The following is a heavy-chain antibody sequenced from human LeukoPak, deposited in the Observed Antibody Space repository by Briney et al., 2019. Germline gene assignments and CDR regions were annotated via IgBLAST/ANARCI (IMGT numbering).Heavy chain of an antibody. Sequence: GGSLRLSCAASGFTFSSYAMSWVRKAPGKGLERVSALSGSGDTTYYADSVKGRFTISRDNSKNTLYLQMNSLSAEDTAVCYCAKDQDSMVRGIIWMNNWFDPWGQGTLLTVSS. J-gene: IGHJ5*02. CDR1: GFTFSSYA. CDR3: AKDQDSMVRGIIWMNNWFDP. D-gene: IGHD3-10*01. V-gene: IGHV3-23*01. CDR2: LSGSGDTT.